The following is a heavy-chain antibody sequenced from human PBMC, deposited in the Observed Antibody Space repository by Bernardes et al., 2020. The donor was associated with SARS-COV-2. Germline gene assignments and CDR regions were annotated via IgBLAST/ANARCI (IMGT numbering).Heavy chain of an antibody. Sequence: GSLRLSCAVSGFRLTGYAVHWVRQAPGKGLEWVTLISYDGITEYYVDSVKGRFTISRDTSKNTVYLQMNSLRVEDTGLYYCAELGGAIDYWGQGTRVTVSS. D-gene: IGHD3-10*01. CDR2: ISYDGITE. CDR3: AELGGAIDY. J-gene: IGHJ4*02. CDR1: GFRLTGYA. V-gene: IGHV3-30*03.